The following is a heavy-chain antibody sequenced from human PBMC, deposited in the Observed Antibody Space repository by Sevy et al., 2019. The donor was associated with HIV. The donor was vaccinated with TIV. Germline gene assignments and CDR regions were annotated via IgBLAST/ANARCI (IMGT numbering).Heavy chain of an antibody. CDR3: TRIRGSFDNGFDP. J-gene: IGHJ5*02. D-gene: IGHD2-8*01. V-gene: IGHV3-48*03. CDR2: ISSSGSSI. Sequence: GGCLRLSCTASGFTFSSYDMNWVRQAPGKGLEWVSKISSSGSSIYYADSVKGRFTISRDNAKNSLNLQMNSLTAEDTAVYYCTRIRGSFDNGFDPWGQGTPVTVSS. CDR1: GFTFSSYD.